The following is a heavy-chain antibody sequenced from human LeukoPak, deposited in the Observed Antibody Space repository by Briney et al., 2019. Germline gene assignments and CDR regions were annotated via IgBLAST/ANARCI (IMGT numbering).Heavy chain of an antibody. V-gene: IGHV1-2*02. Sequence: GASVKVSCKASGYTFTGYYIHWVRQAPGQGLEWMGWINPNSGGTNYAQKFQGRATMTRDTSISTAYMELSRLRSDGTAVYHCARAQSTVTIKPFDYWGQGTLVTVSS. CDR2: INPNSGGT. J-gene: IGHJ4*02. D-gene: IGHD4-17*01. CDR1: GYTFTGYY. CDR3: ARAQSTVTIKPFDY.